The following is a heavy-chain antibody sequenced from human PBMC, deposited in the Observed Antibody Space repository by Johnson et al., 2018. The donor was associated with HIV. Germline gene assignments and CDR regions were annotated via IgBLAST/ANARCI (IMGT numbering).Heavy chain of an antibody. D-gene: IGHD3-22*01. CDR2: ISFDGSNK. CDR1: GFTFSNYG. J-gene: IGHJ3*02. CDR3: VRRFYDSSAFDI. Sequence: QVQLVESGGGVVQPGRSLRLSCTASGFTFSNYGMHWVRQAPGKGLEWVAVISFDGSNKYYADSVKGRFTISRDNSKNTLFLQMNSLRAEDTAVYYCVRRFYDSSAFDIWGQGTLVTVSS. V-gene: IGHV3-30*19.